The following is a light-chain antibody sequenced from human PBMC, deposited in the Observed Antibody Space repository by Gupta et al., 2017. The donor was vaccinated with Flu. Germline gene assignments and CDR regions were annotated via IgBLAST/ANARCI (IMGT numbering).Light chain of an antibody. CDR1: QGISSY. Sequence: SFLSASVGDRVTITCRASQGISSYLAWYQQKPGKDPNLLIYAASTLQSGVPSRCSGSGSGTEFTLTISSLQPEDFATYYCQQLNSYPRITFGQGTRLEIK. J-gene: IGKJ5*01. V-gene: IGKV1-9*01. CDR3: QQLNSYPRIT. CDR2: AAS.